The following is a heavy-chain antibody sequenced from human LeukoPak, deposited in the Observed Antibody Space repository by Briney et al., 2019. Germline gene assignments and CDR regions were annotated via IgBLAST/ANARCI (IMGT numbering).Heavy chain of an antibody. CDR1: GFTFSDYG. V-gene: IGHV3-43*02. Sequence: GGSLRLSCVASGFTFSDYGMHWVRQAPGEGLEWVSLISGDGGSTYNADSVKGRFTISRDNNKNSLNLQMNSLRSEDTALYYCVKDCATRSSGQGWGVFDIWGQGTMVTVSS. D-gene: IGHD2-8*01. J-gene: IGHJ3*02. CDR3: VKDCATRSSGQGWGVFDI. CDR2: ISGDGGST.